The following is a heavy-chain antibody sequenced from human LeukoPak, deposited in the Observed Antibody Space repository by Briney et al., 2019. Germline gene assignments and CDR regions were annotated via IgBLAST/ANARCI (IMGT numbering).Heavy chain of an antibody. J-gene: IGHJ4*02. CDR2: IWSDGTNQ. D-gene: IGHD4-11*01. V-gene: IGHV3-33*06. CDR1: GFTFSHYG. Sequence: GGSLRLSCAAAGFTFSHYGMHWVRQAPGKGLEWVAVIWSDGTNQYYADSVKGRFTISRDDSGNTVYLQMNSLRPEDTAVYCCAKDAQRGFDYSNSLENWGQGTPVTVST. CDR3: AKDAQRGFDYSNSLEN.